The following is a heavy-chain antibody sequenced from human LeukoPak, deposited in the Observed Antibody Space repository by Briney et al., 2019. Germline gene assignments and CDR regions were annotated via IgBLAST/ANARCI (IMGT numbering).Heavy chain of an antibody. Sequence: ASVKVSCKASGYTFTGYYIHWVRQAPGQGLEWMGWINPNSGGTNYAQKFQGRVTITRNTSISTAYMELSSLRSEDTAVYYCARGVRWSGSYKRLVYFQHWGQGTLVTVSS. CDR3: ARGVRWSGSYKRLVYFQH. CDR1: GYTFTGYY. J-gene: IGHJ1*01. D-gene: IGHD3-10*01. V-gene: IGHV1-2*02. CDR2: INPNSGGT.